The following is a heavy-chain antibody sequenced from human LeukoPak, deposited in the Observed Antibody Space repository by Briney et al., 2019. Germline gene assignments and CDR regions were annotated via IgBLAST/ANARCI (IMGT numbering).Heavy chain of an antibody. J-gene: IGHJ4*02. Sequence: PGGSLRLSCAASGFTFSDHYMAWIRQAPGKGLEWISYIRGSGTDINYADSVKGRFTISRDNAKNSLSLQMNSLRVEDTAVYYCVTDGQIQFAGYWGQRTLVTVSS. CDR1: GFTFSDHY. CDR3: VTDGQIQFAGY. CDR2: IRGSGTDI. V-gene: IGHV3-11*01. D-gene: IGHD5-24*01.